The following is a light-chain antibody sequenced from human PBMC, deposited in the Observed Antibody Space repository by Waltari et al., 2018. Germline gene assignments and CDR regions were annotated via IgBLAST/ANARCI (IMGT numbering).Light chain of an antibody. Sequence: QSALTQPASVSGSPGQSITISCTGPSTYVGNYKRVSWYQQHPGKAPKLMIYAVSKRPSGVSDRFSGSKSGDMASLTSSGLQPEDEAEYFCSSYAGSSKGVFGGGTKVTVL. J-gene: IGLJ2*01. CDR1: STYVGNYKR. V-gene: IGLV2-23*02. CDR2: AVS. CDR3: SSYAGSSKGV.